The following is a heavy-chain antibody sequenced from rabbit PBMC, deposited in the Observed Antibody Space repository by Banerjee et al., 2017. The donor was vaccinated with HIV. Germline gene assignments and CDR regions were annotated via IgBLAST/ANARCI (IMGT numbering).Heavy chain of an antibody. CDR2: IYVGTSGST. Sequence: QSLEESGGDLVKPGASLTLTCTASGIDFSSYYYMCWVRQAPGKGLEWIACIYVGTSGSTYYASWAKGRFTGSKTSSTTVTLQMTSLTAADTATYFCARAYSDYGDLDYFNLWGPGTLVTVS. V-gene: IGHV1S40*01. D-gene: IGHD2-1*01. CDR3: ARAYSDYGDLDYFNL. CDR1: GIDFSSYYY. J-gene: IGHJ4*01.